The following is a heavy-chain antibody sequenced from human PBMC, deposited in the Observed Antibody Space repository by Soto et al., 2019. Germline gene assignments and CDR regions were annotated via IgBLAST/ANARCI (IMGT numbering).Heavy chain of an antibody. CDR2: ISYDGSHK. V-gene: IGHV3-30*03. Sequence: QLVESGGGVVQPGKSLRLSCAASGFTFSMQGMHWVRQAPGKGLEWVAVISYDGSHKYYADSVKGRFTISRDNSRNTRYRQMNSLKPGDTAVYYCAQVIVPAAINYYYAMDVGGQGTTVTVSS. D-gene: IGHD2-2*01. J-gene: IGHJ6*02. CDR1: GFTFSMQG. CDR3: AQVIVPAAINYYYAMDV.